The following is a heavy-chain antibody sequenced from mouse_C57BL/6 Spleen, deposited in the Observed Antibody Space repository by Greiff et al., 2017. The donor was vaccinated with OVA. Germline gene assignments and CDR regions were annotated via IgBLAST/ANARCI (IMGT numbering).Heavy chain of an antibody. J-gene: IGHJ4*01. Sequence: VQLQQPGAELVKPGASVKLSCKASGYTFTSYWMQWVKQRPGQGLEWIGEIDPSDSYTNYNQKFKGKATLTVDTSSSTAYMQLSSLTSEDSAVYYCARKGDEGYYYYAMDYWGQGTSVTVSS. V-gene: IGHV1-50*01. CDR2: IDPSDSYT. CDR1: GYTFTSYW. D-gene: IGHD2-3*01. CDR3: ARKGDEGYYYYAMDY.